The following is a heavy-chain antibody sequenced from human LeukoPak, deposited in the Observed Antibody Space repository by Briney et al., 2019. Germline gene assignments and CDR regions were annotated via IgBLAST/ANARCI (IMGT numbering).Heavy chain of an antibody. CDR2: IDPSGGSK. CDR3: ARDNWSHYFDY. D-gene: IGHD1-1*01. V-gene: IGHV1-46*01. J-gene: IGHJ4*02. Sequence: ASVKVSCKTSGYTFTSYYMHWVRQAPGQGLEWMGIIDPSGGSKSYAQKFQGRVTMTRDTSTSTFYMELSSLRSEDTAVYYCARDNWSHYFDYWGQGTLVTVSS. CDR1: GYTFTSYY.